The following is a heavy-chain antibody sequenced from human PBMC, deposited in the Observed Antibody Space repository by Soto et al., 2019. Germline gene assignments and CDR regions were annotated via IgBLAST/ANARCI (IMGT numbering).Heavy chain of an antibody. CDR3: ARGPIVVVPAARVWRAYGMDV. CDR1: GYTFTSCD. J-gene: IGHJ6*02. D-gene: IGHD2-2*01. CDR2: MNPNSGNT. Sequence: ASVKVSCKASGYTFTSCDINWVRQATGQGLEWMGWMNPNSGNTGYAQKFQGRVTMTRNTSISTAYMELSSLRSEDTAVYYCARGPIVVVPAARVWRAYGMDVWGQGTTVTVSS. V-gene: IGHV1-8*01.